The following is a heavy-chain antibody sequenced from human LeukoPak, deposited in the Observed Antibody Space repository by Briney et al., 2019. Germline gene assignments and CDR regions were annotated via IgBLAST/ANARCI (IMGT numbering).Heavy chain of an antibody. CDR3: ARDSTCDFWSGCCYFDY. V-gene: IGHV3-48*03. J-gene: IGHJ4*02. D-gene: IGHD3-3*01. CDR1: GFTFSSYA. CDR2: ISSSGSTI. Sequence: PGGSLRLSCVVSGFTFSSYAMNWVRQAPGKGLEWVSYISSSGSTIYYADSVKGRFTISRDNAKNSVYLQMNSLRAEDTAVYYCARDSTCDFWSGCCYFDYWGPGTLVTVSS.